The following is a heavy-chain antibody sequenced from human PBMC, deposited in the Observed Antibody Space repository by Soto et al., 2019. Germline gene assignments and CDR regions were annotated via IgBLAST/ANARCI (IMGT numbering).Heavy chain of an antibody. D-gene: IGHD3-3*01. J-gene: IGHJ4*02. Sequence: PSETLSLTCTVSCGSISSSSYYWGWIRQPPGKGLEWIGSIYYSGSTYYNPSLKSRVTISVDTSKNQFSLKLSSVTAADTAVHYCARLSIGFWSGYPYLYYFDYWGQGTLVTVSS. CDR3: ARLSIGFWSGYPYLYYFDY. CDR2: IYYSGST. CDR1: CGSISSSSYY. V-gene: IGHV4-39*01.